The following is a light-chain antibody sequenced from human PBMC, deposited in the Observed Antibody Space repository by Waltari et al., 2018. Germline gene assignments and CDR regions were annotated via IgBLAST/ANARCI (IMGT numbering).Light chain of an antibody. CDR3: HQYDALPHT. V-gene: IGKV1-33*01. J-gene: IGKJ5*01. Sequence: DIQMTQSPSSLSASVGDRVTITCQASQDIKNYLSWYQQKPGKAPQLLIYDAFHLETGVPLRFTTIAVGTNFSLIITSLQSEDFATYHCHQYDALPHTFGQGTRLE. CDR2: DAF. CDR1: QDIKNY.